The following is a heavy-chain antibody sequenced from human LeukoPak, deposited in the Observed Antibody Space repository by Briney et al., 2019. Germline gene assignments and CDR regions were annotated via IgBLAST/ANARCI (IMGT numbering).Heavy chain of an antibody. CDR3: ARDDTMVRGVINNYFDY. Sequence: GGSLRLSCAASGFTFSSYAMHWVRQAPGKGLEWVAVISYDGSNKYYADSVKGRFTISRDNSKNTLYLQTNSLRAEDTAVYYCARDDTMVRGVINNYFDYWGQGTLVTVSS. J-gene: IGHJ4*02. CDR2: ISYDGSNK. CDR1: GFTFSSYA. V-gene: IGHV3-30*04. D-gene: IGHD3-10*01.